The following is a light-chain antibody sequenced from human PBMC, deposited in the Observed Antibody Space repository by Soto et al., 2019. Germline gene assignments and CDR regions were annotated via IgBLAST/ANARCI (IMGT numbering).Light chain of an antibody. CDR1: QTINDW. CDR2: GAY. CDR3: QRYNYY. J-gene: IGKJ4*01. V-gene: IGKV1-5*03. Sequence: DMQMTQSPSTLSASVGDRVTITCRANQTINDWLAWYQQKPGKAPKLLIYGAYNLQTGVPSRFSGSGSGTEFTLTISSLQPDDFATYYCQRYNYYFGGGTKV.